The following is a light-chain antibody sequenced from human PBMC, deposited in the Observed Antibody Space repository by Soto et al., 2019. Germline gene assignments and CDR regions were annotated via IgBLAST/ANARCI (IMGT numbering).Light chain of an antibody. Sequence: PKFTKYLAVSLGERATSNCKSSQTLLCNKNYLAWYQHKPGQPPKLLIYWASTRDSGVPDRFSGSGSGTDFTLTISSLRAEDVAVYYCQQYGSSPGTFGQRTKV. CDR3: QQYGSSPGT. CDR1: QTLLCNKNY. CDR2: WAS. V-gene: IGKV4-1*01. J-gene: IGKJ1*01.